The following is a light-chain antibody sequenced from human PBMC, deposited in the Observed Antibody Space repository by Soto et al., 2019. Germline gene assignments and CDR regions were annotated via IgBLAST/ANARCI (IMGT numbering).Light chain of an antibody. CDR1: SSDVGGYKY. CDR3: SSYTRSATPYI. V-gene: IGLV2-14*01. CDR2: EVS. J-gene: IGLJ1*01. Sequence: QSVLTQPASVSGSPGQSITISCTGTSSDVGGYKYVSWYQQHPGKAPKLMIYEVSNRPSGVSNRFSVSKSGNTACLTISGLQAEDEADYYCSSYTRSATPYIYGSGTKVTVL.